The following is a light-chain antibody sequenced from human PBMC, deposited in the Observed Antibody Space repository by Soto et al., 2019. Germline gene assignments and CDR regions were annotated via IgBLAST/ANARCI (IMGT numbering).Light chain of an antibody. CDR1: SSNIGTNY. J-gene: IGLJ3*02. CDR3: AAWDDSLSGVV. V-gene: IGLV1-47*01. CDR2: GNN. Sequence: QSVLTQPHSASGTPGQTVTISSSGSSSNIGTNYVSWYQQLPGTAPKLLIYGNNQRPSGVPDRFSGSRSGTSASLAISGLRSEDEADYYCAAWDDSLSGVVFGGGTKLTVL.